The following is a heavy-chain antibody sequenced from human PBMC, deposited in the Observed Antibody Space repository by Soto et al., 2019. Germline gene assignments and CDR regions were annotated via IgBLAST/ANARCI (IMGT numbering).Heavy chain of an antibody. D-gene: IGHD2-21*02. CDR2: ISWKDEK. CDR3: AHRYGGDYYRWYFDS. CDR1: GFSLSTSGAG. J-gene: IGHJ4*02. V-gene: IGHV2-5*01. Sequence: QITLKESGPTLVKPTQTLTVTCTFSGFSLSTSGAGVGWIRQSPGKAPEWLGLISWKDEKRYNPGLKCRLPITKYTTQNQVVLTRTDLDPVDTSTYFCAHRYGGDYYRWYFDSWGQGTLVTVSS.